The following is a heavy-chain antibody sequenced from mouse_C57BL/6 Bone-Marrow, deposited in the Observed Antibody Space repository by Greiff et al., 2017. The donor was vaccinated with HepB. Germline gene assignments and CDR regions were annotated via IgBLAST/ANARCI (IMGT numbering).Heavy chain of an antibody. V-gene: IGHV1-50*01. J-gene: IGHJ4*01. CDR3: ARTGSLYYAMDY. CDR1: GYTFTSYW. D-gene: IGHD6-2*01. CDR2: IDPSDSYT. Sequence: QVHVKQPGAELVKPGASVKLSCKASGYTFTSYWMQWVKQRPGQGLEWIGEIDPSDSYTNYNQKFKGKATLTVDTSSSTAYMQLSSLTSEDSAVYYCARTGSLYYAMDYWGQGTSVTVSS.